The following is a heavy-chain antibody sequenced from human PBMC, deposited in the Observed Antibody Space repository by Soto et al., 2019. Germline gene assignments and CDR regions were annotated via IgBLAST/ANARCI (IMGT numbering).Heavy chain of an antibody. V-gene: IGHV4-39*01. CDR3: ATHPYIWGIDY. CDR2: IYYSGST. Sequence: SETLSLTCTVSGGSISSSSYNWGWIRQPPGKGLEWIGSIYYSGSTYYNPSLKSRVTISVDTSKNQFSLNLSSVTAADTAVYYCATHPYIWGIDYWGQGTLVTVSS. J-gene: IGHJ4*02. D-gene: IGHD3-16*01. CDR1: GGSISSSSYN.